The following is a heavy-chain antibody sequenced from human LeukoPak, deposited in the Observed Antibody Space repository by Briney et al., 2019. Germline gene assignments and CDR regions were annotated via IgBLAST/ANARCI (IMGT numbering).Heavy chain of an antibody. CDR2: ISSSGSTI. V-gene: IGHV3-48*03. CDR1: GFTFSSYE. Sequence: GGSLRLSCAASGFTFSSYEMNWVRQAPGKGLEWVSYISSSGSTIYYADSVKGRFTISRDNAKNSLYLQMNSLRAEDTAVYYCARDKYSSGWYVVLDYWGQGTLVTVSS. J-gene: IGHJ4*02. CDR3: ARDKYSSGWYVVLDY. D-gene: IGHD6-19*01.